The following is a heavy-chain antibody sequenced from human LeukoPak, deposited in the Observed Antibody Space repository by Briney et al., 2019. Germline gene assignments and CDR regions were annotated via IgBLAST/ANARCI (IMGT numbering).Heavy chain of an antibody. CDR3: ARLPGIAAAGFDY. CDR2: IYYSGST. J-gene: IGHJ4*02. V-gene: IGHV4-31*03. CDR1: GGSISSGGYY. D-gene: IGHD6-13*01. Sequence: SETLSLTCTVSGGSISSGGYYWSWIRQHPGKGLEWIGYIYYSGSTYYNPSLKSRVTISVDTSKNQFSLKLSSVTAADTAVYYCARLPGIAAAGFDYWGQGTLVTVSS.